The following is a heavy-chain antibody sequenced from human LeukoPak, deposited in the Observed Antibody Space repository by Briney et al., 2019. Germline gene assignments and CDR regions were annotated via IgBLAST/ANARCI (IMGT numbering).Heavy chain of an antibody. Sequence: SVKVSCKASGGTFSSYAISWVRQALGQGLEWMGGIIPIFGTANYAQKFQGRVTITADESTSTAYMELSSLRSEDTAVYYCARPRFYDLSPAFDIWGQGTMVTVSS. CDR3: ARPRFYDLSPAFDI. J-gene: IGHJ3*02. D-gene: IGHD3-3*01. V-gene: IGHV1-69*13. CDR2: IIPIFGTA. CDR1: GGTFSSYA.